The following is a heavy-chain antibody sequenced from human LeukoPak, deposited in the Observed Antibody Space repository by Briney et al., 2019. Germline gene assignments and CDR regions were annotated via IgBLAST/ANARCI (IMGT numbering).Heavy chain of an antibody. CDR2: INPNSGGT. CDR1: GYTFTGYY. V-gene: IGHV1-2*02. Sequence: ASVKVSCKASGYTFTGYYMHWVRQAPGQGLEWVGWINPNSGGTNYAQKFQGRVTMTRDTSISTAYMELSRLRSDDTAVYYCARVRSSSGWYTQYYYYGMDVWGQGTTVTVSS. D-gene: IGHD6-19*01. CDR3: ARVRSSSGWYTQYYYYGMDV. J-gene: IGHJ6*02.